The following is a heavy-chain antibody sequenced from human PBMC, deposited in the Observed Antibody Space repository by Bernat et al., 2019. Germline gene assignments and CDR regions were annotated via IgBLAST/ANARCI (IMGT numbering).Heavy chain of an antibody. J-gene: IGHJ4*02. V-gene: IGHV3-33*01. CDR1: GFTFSSYG. CDR2: IWYDGKNK. Sequence: QVQLVESGGGVVQPGRSLRLSCAASGFTFSSYGMHWVRQAPGKGLEWVALIWYDGKNKYYADSVKGRFTISRDNSKNTLYLQMNSLRAEDTAVYYCARICVGGWCGVEFDYWGQGTLVTVSS. CDR3: ARICVGGWCGVEFDY. D-gene: IGHD2-21*01.